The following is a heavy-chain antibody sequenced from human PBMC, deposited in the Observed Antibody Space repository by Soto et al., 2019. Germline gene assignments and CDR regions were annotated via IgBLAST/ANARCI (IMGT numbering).Heavy chain of an antibody. CDR2: IYYSGST. D-gene: IGHD6-19*01. J-gene: IGHJ4*02. Sequence: QVQLQESGPGLVKPSETLSLTCTVSGGSISSYYWSWIRQPPGKGLEWIGYIYYSGSTNYNPSLKSRVTISVDTSKNQFSLKLSSVTAADTAVYYCARDTSSGWPDYWCQGNLVNVSS. V-gene: IGHV4-59*01. CDR1: GGSISSYY. CDR3: ARDTSSGWPDY.